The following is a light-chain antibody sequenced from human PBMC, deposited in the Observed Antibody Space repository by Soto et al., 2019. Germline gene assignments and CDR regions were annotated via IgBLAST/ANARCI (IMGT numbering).Light chain of an antibody. J-gene: IGKJ2*01. CDR3: QQYYSTPHT. V-gene: IGKV4-1*01. CDR1: QSVLYTSNNKNY. Sequence: DIVMTQSPDSLAVSLGERATINLKTSQSVLYTSNNKNYLAWYQQKPGQPPKLLIYWASTRESGVPDRFSGSGSGTDFTLTISSLQAEDVAVYYCQQYYSTPHTFGQGTKLEIK. CDR2: WAS.